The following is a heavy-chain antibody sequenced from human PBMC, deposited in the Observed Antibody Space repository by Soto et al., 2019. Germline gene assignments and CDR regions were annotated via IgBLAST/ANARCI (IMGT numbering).Heavy chain of an antibody. V-gene: IGHV3-23*01. J-gene: IGHJ4*02. Sequence: GGSLRLSCVISRLTFSSYALNWVRQAPGEGLEWVSSISGSGDTTYYADSVKGRFTISRHNSKNTLYLQMNSLRVEDTALYYCAKADYSYSWAPGDYWGQGTLVTVSS. D-gene: IGHD6-13*01. CDR3: AKADYSYSWAPGDY. CDR1: RLTFSSYA. CDR2: ISGSGDTT.